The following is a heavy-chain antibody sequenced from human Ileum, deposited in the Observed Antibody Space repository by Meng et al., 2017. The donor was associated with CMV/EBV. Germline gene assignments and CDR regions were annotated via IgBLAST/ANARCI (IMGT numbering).Heavy chain of an antibody. CDR2: IIPILGIA. V-gene: IGHV1-69*10. CDR1: GGTFSSYA. Sequence: SVKVSCKASGGTFSSYAISWVRQAPGQGLEWMGGIIPILGIANYAQKFQGRVTITADKSTSTAYMELSSLRSEDTAVYYCARDQEDIVVVPAAMPYYYYGMDVWGQGTTVTGSS. J-gene: IGHJ6*02. CDR3: ARDQEDIVVVPAAMPYYYYGMDV. D-gene: IGHD2-2*01.